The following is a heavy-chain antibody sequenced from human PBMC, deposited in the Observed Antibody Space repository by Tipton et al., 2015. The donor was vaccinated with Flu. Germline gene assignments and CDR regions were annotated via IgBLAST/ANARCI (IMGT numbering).Heavy chain of an antibody. V-gene: IGHV4-34*01. J-gene: IGHJ5*02. D-gene: IGHD4-11*01. CDR3: ARRDYSNYVSEPRNWFDP. CDR1: GGSFSGYY. CDR2: INHSGST. Sequence: LRLSCAVYGGSFSGYYWSWIRQPPGKGLEWIGEINHSGSTNCNPSLKSRVTISVDTSKNQFSLKLSSVTAADTAVYYCARRDYSNYVSEPRNWFDPWGQGALVTVSS.